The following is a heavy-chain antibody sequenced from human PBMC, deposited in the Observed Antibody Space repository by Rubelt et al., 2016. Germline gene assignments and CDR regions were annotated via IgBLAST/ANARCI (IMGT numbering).Heavy chain of an antibody. V-gene: IGHV3-23*01. D-gene: IGHD2-15*01. Sequence: EVQLLESGGGLVQPGGSLRLSCAASGFTFSSYAMSWVRQAPGKGLEWVSAISGSGGSTYYADSVNGRFTISRDNSKNTLYLQMKSLRSEDTAVYYCARDGGEEYCSGGSCYEPDYWGQGTLVTVSS. CDR2: ISGSGGST. CDR3: ARDGGEEYCSGGSCYEPDY. J-gene: IGHJ4*02. CDR1: GFTFSSYA.